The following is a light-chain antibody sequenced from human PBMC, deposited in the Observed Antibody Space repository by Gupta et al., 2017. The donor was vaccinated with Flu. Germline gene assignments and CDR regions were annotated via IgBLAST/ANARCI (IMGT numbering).Light chain of an antibody. V-gene: IGLV1-47*01. J-gene: IGLJ1*01. CDR1: SSNIGSNY. Sequence: RGNIPCCGSSSNIGSNYVNWYQQRPGAAPKVLIYKNNKRNSGVPERFSGSRYGTSASMAISGLRAEDEADYYCTAWDDSRSSYVFGTGTKVTVL. CDR3: TAWDDSRSSYV. CDR2: KNN.